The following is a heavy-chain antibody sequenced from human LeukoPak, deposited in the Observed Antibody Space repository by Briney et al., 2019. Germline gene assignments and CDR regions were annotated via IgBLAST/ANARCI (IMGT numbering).Heavy chain of an antibody. D-gene: IGHD6-19*01. CDR2: INPSGGST. CDR1: GYTFTSYY. Sequence: ASVKVSCKVSGYTFTSYYMHWVRQAPGQGLEWMGIINPSGGSTSYAQKSQGRVTMTRDTSTSTVYMELSSLRSEDTAVYYCARDGGIAVAGAPHSWYYFDYWGQGTLVTVSS. V-gene: IGHV1-46*01. CDR3: ARDGGIAVAGAPHSWYYFDY. J-gene: IGHJ4*02.